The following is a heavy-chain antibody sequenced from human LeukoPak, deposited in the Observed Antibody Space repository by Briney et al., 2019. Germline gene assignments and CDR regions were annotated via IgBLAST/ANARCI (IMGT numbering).Heavy chain of an antibody. CDR3: ARQKYMEWLHDAFDI. CDR2: IYHSGST. CDR1: GYSISSGYC. D-gene: IGHD3-3*01. J-gene: IGHJ3*02. Sequence: KPSETLSLTCAVSGYSISSGYCWGWIRQPPGKGLEWIGSIYHSGSTYYNPSLKSRVTISVDTSKNQFSLKLSSVTAADTAVYYCARQKYMEWLHDAFDIWGQGTMVTVSS. V-gene: IGHV4-38-2*01.